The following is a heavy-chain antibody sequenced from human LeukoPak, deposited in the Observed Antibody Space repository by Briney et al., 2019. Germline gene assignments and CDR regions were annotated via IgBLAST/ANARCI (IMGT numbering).Heavy chain of an antibody. Sequence: GGTLGLSCAASGFTFSTYEMNWVRQAPGKGLELGSYIFNGSTTYYADSVKGRFTISRDNAKSSLYLQMNSLRAEDTAVYYCARRQWLVSYWYFDLWGRGTLVTVSS. D-gene: IGHD6-19*01. V-gene: IGHV3-48*03. CDR1: GFTFSTYE. CDR3: ARRQWLVSYWYFDL. J-gene: IGHJ2*01. CDR2: IFNGSTT.